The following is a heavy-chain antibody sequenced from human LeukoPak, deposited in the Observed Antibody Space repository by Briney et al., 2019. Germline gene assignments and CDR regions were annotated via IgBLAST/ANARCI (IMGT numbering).Heavy chain of an antibody. V-gene: IGHV3-11*01. CDR3: ASTIGWFRELFTSDY. J-gene: IGHJ4*02. CDR2: ISSSGSTI. CDR1: GFTFSDYY. D-gene: IGHD3-10*01. Sequence: GGSLRLSCAASGFTFSDYYMSWIRQAPGKGLEWVSYISSSGSTIYYADSVKGRFTISRDNAKNSLYLQMNSLRAEDTAVYYCASTIGWFRELFTSDYWGQGTLVTVSS.